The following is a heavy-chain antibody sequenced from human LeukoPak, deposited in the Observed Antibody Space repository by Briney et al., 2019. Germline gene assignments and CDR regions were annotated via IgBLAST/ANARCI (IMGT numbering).Heavy chain of an antibody. Sequence: QPGGSLRLSCAASGFTFGSYGMSWVRQAPGKGLEWVSFITPNADRASYADSVKGRFTISRDNPRSTLYMQMNSLRDEDTAVYYCAKDAYSGSYYDYWGQGTLVTVSS. J-gene: IGHJ4*02. CDR3: AKDAYSGSYYDY. CDR1: GFTFGSYG. V-gene: IGHV3-23*01. CDR2: ITPNADRA. D-gene: IGHD1-26*01.